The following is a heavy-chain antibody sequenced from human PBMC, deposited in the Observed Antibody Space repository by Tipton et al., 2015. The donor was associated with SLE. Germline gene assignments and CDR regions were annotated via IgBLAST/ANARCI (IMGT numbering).Heavy chain of an antibody. D-gene: IGHD5-24*01. CDR2: IYYSGST. J-gene: IGHJ3*02. CDR1: GGPFSGYY. CDR3: AGVGRDGYKYGDAFDI. V-gene: IGHV4-59*08. Sequence: LRLSCAVYGGPFSGYYWSWIRQPPGKGLEWIGYIYYSGSTNYNPSLKSRVTISVDTSKNQFSLKLSSVTAADTAVYYCAGVGRDGYKYGDAFDIWGQGTMVPGSS.